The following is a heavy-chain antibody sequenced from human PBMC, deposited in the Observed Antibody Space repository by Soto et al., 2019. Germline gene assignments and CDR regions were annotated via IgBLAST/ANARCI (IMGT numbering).Heavy chain of an antibody. CDR2: IYYSGST. Sequence: SETLSLTCTVSGGSISSGGYYWSWIRQHPGKGLEWIGYIYYSGSTNYNPSLKSRVTISVDTSKNQFSLKLSSVTAADTAVYYCARRATFGGPSGYSYWFDPWGQGTLVTVSS. J-gene: IGHJ5*02. CDR3: ARRATFGGPSGYSYWFDP. D-gene: IGHD3-16*01. CDR1: GGSISSGGYY. V-gene: IGHV4-61*08.